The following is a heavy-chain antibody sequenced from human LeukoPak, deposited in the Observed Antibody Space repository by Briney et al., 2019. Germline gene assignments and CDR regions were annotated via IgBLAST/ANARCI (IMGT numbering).Heavy chain of an antibody. CDR3: AKDRPNYYDSSGHYYRRNGDY. V-gene: IGHV3-23*01. Sequence: GGSLRLSCAASGFAFSIYAMSWVRQAPGKGLEWVSSITSSGTGTFYADPVKGRFTISRDNSENTLYLQMNSLRAEDTAVYYCAKDRPNYYDSSGHYYRRNGDYWGQGTLVTVSS. J-gene: IGHJ4*02. CDR1: GFAFSIYA. D-gene: IGHD3-22*01. CDR2: ITSSGTGT.